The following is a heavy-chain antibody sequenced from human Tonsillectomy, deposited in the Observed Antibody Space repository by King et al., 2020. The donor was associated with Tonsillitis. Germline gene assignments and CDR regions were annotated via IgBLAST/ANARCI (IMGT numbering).Heavy chain of an antibody. D-gene: IGHD1-1*01. J-gene: IGHJ4*02. CDR2: IKEDGGEK. CDR1: GFTFSSYW. Sequence: VQLVESGGGLVQPGGSLRLSCAASGFTFSSYWMSWVRQAPGKGLEWVANIKEDGGEKYYVDSVKGRFTISRDNAKNSLYLQMNSLSAADTAVYYCARDFGGYYWGRSDYWGQGTLVSVSS. CDR3: ARDFGGYYWGRSDY. V-gene: IGHV3-7*01.